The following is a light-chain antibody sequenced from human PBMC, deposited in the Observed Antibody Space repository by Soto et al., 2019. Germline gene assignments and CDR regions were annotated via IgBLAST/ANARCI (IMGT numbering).Light chain of an antibody. CDR3: QQSHRT. J-gene: IGKJ5*01. CDR1: QSVSSSY. Sequence: EIVLTQSPGTLSLSPGERATLSCRASQSVSSSYLAWYQQKPGQAPRLLIYGASSRATGIPDRFSGSGSGTDFTLTIRRLEPEDFAVYYCQQSHRTSGQGTRLEIK. CDR2: GAS. V-gene: IGKV3-20*01.